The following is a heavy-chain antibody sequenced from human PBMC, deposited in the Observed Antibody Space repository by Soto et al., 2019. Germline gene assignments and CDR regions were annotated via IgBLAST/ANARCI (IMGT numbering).Heavy chain of an antibody. J-gene: IGHJ4*02. CDR1: GGSFSGYY. Sequence: SETLSLTCAVYGGSFSGYYWSWIRQPPGKGLEWIGEINHSGSTNYNPSLKSRVTISVDTSKNQFSLKLSSVTAADTAVYYCARAPSGYSYGVFDYWGQGTLVTVSS. CDR3: ARAPSGYSYGVFDY. CDR2: INHSGST. V-gene: IGHV4-34*01. D-gene: IGHD5-18*01.